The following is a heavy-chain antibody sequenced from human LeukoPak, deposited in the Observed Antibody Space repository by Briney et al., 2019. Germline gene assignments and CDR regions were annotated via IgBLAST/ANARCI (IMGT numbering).Heavy chain of an antibody. CDR3: ARHGGYYDSSGYPC. CDR1: GGSISSSSYY. Sequence: PSETLSLTCTVSGGSISSSSYYWGWIRQPPGKGLEWIGGIYYSGSTYYNPSLKSRVTISVDTSKNQFSLKLSSATAADTAVYYCARHGGYYDSSGYPCWGQGTLVTVSS. D-gene: IGHD3-22*01. CDR2: IYYSGST. J-gene: IGHJ4*02. V-gene: IGHV4-39*01.